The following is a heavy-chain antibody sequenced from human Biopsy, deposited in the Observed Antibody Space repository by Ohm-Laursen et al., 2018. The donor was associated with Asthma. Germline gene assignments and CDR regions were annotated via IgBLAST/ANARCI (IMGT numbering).Heavy chain of an antibody. V-gene: IGHV3-9*01. CDR2: ISWNSGNI. CDR1: GFSFDDCA. J-gene: IGHJ4*01. CDR3: AKSADYYDSTDYLDF. Sequence: SLRLSCTAFGFSFDDCAMHWVRQAPGRGLEWVSSISWNSGNIDYAVSVKGRFTISRDNAKNSLYLQMQSLRPEDTAFYYCAKSADYYDSTDYLDFWGRGTLVTVSS. D-gene: IGHD3-22*01.